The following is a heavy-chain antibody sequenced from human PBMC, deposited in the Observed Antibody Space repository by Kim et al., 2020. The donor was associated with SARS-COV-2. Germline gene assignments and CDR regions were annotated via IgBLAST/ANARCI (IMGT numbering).Heavy chain of an antibody. J-gene: IGHJ4*02. CDR3: AKGAYGSGSFYFDY. D-gene: IGHD3-10*01. V-gene: IGHV3-23*03. Sequence: ANSVKGRFTLSRDKSKNTLYLQMNSLRAEDTAVYYCAKGAYGSGSFYFDYWGQGTLVTVSS.